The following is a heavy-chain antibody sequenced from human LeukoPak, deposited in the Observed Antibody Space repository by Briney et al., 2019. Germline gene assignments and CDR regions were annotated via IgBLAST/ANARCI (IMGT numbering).Heavy chain of an antibody. Sequence: GGSLRLSCAASGFTFDDYAMHWVRQPPGKGLEWISLISGDGGSTYYADSVKGRFTISSDNSKNSLYLQMNSLRTGDTALYYCAKSLYHYYDSSGYYYDNYFDYWGQGTLVTVSS. CDR2: ISGDGGST. V-gene: IGHV3-43*02. CDR3: AKSLYHYYDSSGYYYDNYFDY. CDR1: GFTFDDYA. J-gene: IGHJ4*02. D-gene: IGHD3-22*01.